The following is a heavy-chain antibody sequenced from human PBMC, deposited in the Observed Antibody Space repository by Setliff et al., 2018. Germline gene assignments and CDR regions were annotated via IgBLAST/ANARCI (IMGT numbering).Heavy chain of an antibody. Sequence: GASVKVSCKVSGYTLTELSMHWVRQAPGKGLEWMGGFDPEDGETIYAQKFQGRVTMTEDTSTDTAYMELRSLRSDDTAVYYCARRGADHGDSGVVYYYYYMDVWGKGTTVTVS. CDR1: GYTLTELS. D-gene: IGHD4-17*01. J-gene: IGHJ6*03. V-gene: IGHV1-24*01. CDR2: FDPEDGET. CDR3: ARRGADHGDSGVVYYYYYMDV.